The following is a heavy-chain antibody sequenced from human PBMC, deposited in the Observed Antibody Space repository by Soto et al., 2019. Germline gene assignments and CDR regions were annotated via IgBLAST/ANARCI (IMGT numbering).Heavy chain of an antibody. Sequence: GGSLRLSCAASGFTFSSYSMNWVRQAPGKGLEWVSYISSSSSTKYYADSVKGRFTISRDNAKNSLYLQMNSLRAEDTAVYYCARGLYSNYDRTNWFDPWGQGTLVTVSS. V-gene: IGHV3-48*01. D-gene: IGHD4-4*01. J-gene: IGHJ5*02. CDR1: GFTFSSYS. CDR2: ISSSSSTK. CDR3: ARGLYSNYDRTNWFDP.